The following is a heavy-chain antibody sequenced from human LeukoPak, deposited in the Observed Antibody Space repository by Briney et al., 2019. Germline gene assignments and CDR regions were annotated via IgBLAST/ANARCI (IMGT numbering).Heavy chain of an antibody. CDR1: GVSISSYY. Sequence: SETLSLTCTVSGVSISSYYWSWIRQPPGKGLEWIGYTFDSGSTNHDSSLKNRVTISVDTSKNQFSLNLITVTAADTAVYYCATGSNVGLYYYYYMDVWGKGTTVTVSS. J-gene: IGHJ6*03. V-gene: IGHV4-59*01. D-gene: IGHD3-10*01. CDR2: TFDSGST. CDR3: ATGSNVGLYYYYYMDV.